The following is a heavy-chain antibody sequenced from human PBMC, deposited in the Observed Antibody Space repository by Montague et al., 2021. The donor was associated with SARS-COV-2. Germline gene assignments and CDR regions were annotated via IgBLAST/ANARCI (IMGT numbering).Heavy chain of an antibody. CDR3: TRHWDYDILTGSYYYGMDV. CDR1: GFTFSGSA. D-gene: IGHD3-9*01. J-gene: IGHJ6*02. Sequence: SLRLSCAASGFTFSGSAMPWVRQASGKGLEWVGRIRSKANNYAXXXAXXXKGXFTISRDDSKNTAYLQMNSLKTEDTAVYYCTRHWDYDILTGSYYYGMDVWGQGTTVTVSS. V-gene: IGHV3-73*01. CDR2: IRSKANNYAX.